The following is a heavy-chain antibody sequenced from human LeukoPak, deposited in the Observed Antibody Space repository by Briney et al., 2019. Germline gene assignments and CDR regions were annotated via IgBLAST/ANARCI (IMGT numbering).Heavy chain of an antibody. D-gene: IGHD2-21*01. CDR2: IKDDGSVK. V-gene: IGHV3-7*03. J-gene: IGHJ4*02. Sequence: LPGGSLRLSCTASGFSFSSFWMSWVRQAPGKGLEWVANIKDDGSVKNHVDSLKGRFSNSRDNARNSLYLQISSLRAEDTAVYYCAREVVATASAFDCWGQGTLVTVSS. CDR3: AREVVATASAFDC. CDR1: GFSFSSFW.